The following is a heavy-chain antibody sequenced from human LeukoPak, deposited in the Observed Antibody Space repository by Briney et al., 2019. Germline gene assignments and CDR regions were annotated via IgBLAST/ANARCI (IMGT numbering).Heavy chain of an antibody. CDR3: ASYPRYSSSPPFDY. D-gene: IGHD6-6*01. CDR2: INPNTGGT. CDR1: GYTFTGFY. V-gene: IGHV1-2*02. J-gene: IGHJ4*02. Sequence: ASVKVSCKASGYTFTGFYMHWVRQAPGQGFEWMGWINPNTGGTNYAQKFQGRVTMTRDTPIRTAYMELSGLTSDDTAIYYCASYPRYSSSPPFDYWGQGTLVTVSS.